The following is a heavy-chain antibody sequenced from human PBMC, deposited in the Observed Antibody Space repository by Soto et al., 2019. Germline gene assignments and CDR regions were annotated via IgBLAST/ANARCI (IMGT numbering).Heavy chain of an antibody. CDR1: GGSISSYY. D-gene: IGHD6-19*01. V-gene: IGHV4-59*08. J-gene: IGHJ4*02. CDR2: IYYSGST. Sequence: SETLSLTCTVSGGSISSYYWSWIRQPPGKGLEWIGYIYYSGSTNYNPSLKSRVTISVDTSKNQFSLKLSSVTAADTAVYYCASSYSSGYYFDYWGQGTLVTVSS. CDR3: ASSYSSGYYFDY.